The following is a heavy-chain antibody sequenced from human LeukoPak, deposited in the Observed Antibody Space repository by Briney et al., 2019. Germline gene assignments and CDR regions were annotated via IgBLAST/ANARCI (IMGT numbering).Heavy chain of an antibody. Sequence: GGSLRLSCAASGFTFSSYGMHWVRQAPGKGLEWVAVISYDGSNKYYADSVKGRFTISRDNSKNTLYLQMNSLRAEDTAVYYCAVDYSGSYHWGQGTLVTVSS. CDR3: AVDYSGSYH. J-gene: IGHJ1*01. CDR2: ISYDGSNK. CDR1: GFTFSSYG. V-gene: IGHV3-30*03. D-gene: IGHD1-26*01.